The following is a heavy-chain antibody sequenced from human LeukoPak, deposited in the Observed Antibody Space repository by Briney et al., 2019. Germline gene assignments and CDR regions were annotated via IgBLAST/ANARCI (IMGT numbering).Heavy chain of an antibody. CDR2: IYYSGST. D-gene: IGHD3-22*01. Sequence: PSETLSLTCAVYGGSFSGYYWSWIRQPPGKGLEWIGYIYYSGSTNYNPSLKSRVTISVDTSKNQFSLKLSSVTAADTAVYYCARATYYYDSSGYYYDAFDIWGQGTMVTVSS. V-gene: IGHV4-59*01. CDR3: ARATYYYDSSGYYYDAFDI. CDR1: GGSFSGYY. J-gene: IGHJ3*02.